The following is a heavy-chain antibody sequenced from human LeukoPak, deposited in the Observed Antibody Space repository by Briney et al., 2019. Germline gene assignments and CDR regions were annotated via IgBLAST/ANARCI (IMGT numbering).Heavy chain of an antibody. CDR2: ISGSGGST. CDR3: ASYGGNSRWYFDL. V-gene: IGHV3-21*01. D-gene: IGHD4-23*01. CDR1: GFTFSSYS. Sequence: GGSLRLSCAASGFTFSSYSMNWVRQAPGKGLEWVSAISGSGGSTYYADSVKGRFTISRDNAKNSLYLQMNSLRAEDTAVYYCASYGGNSRWYFDLWGCGTLVTVSS. J-gene: IGHJ2*01.